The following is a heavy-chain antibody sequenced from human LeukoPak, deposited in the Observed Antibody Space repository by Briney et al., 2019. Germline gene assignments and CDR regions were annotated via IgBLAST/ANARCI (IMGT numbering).Heavy chain of an antibody. CDR3: ARAYYYYMDV. CDR2: INDSGST. V-gene: IGHV4-34*01. Sequence: SETLSLTCAVYGGSFSDYYRSWIRQPPGKGLEWIGEINDSGSTYYNPSLRSRVTMSIDTSKNQFSLKLTSVTAADTAVYYCARAYYYYMDVWGKGTTVTASS. CDR1: GGSFSDYY. J-gene: IGHJ6*03.